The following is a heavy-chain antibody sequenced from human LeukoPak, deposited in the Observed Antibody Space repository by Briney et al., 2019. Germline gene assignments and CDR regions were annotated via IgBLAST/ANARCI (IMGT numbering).Heavy chain of an antibody. CDR3: ARQGPSGYSSSWFDY. CDR1: GDSVAGGLYY. Sequence: SQTLSLTCSVSGDSVAGGLYYWSWIRQPAGKGLEWIGHIFSSGSTTYNPSLMSRVTISVDTSNNQFSLKLTSVTAADTAVFYCARQGPSGYSSSWFDYWGQGTLVTVSS. J-gene: IGHJ4*02. D-gene: IGHD6-13*01. V-gene: IGHV4-61*09. CDR2: IFSSGST.